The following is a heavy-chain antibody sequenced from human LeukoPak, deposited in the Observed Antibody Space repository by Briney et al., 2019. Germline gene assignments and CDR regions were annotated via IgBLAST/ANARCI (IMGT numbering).Heavy chain of an antibody. CDR3: AREAQGVEH. CDR1: GVTCRSLW. CDR2: IKQDGSEK. Sequence: PGRALIRSCAACGVTCRSLWMSWLRQATGKGPEWVANIKQDGSEKYYVDSVKGRFTISRDNAKNSLYLQMNSLRAEDTAVYYCAREAQGVEHWGQGTLVTVSS. D-gene: IGHD2-8*01. V-gene: IGHV3-7*01. J-gene: IGHJ4*02.